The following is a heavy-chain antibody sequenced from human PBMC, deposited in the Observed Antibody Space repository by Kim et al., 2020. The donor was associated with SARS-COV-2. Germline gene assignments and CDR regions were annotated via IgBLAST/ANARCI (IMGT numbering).Heavy chain of an antibody. CDR2: MNPNSGNT. Sequence: ASVKVSCKASGYTFTSYDINWVRQATGQGLEWMGWMNPNSGNTGYAQKFQGRVTMTRNTSISTAYMELSSLRSEDTAVYYCARGLLRGRYYYYYYMDVWGKGTTVTVSS. CDR1: GYTFTSYD. CDR3: ARGLLRGRYYYYYYMDV. V-gene: IGHV1-8*01. J-gene: IGHJ6*03. D-gene: IGHD1-20*01.